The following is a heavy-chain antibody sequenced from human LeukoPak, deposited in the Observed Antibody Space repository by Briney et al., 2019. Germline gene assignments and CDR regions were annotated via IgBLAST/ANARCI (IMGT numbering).Heavy chain of an antibody. D-gene: IGHD3-10*01. CDR3: ARDLRVWGYHPNQFDY. CDR2: INTNTGNP. J-gene: IGHJ4*02. V-gene: IGHV7-4-1*02. Sequence: ASVKVSCKASGYTFTSYAMNWVRQAPGQGLEWMGWINTNTGNPTYAQGFTGRFVFSLDTSVSTAYLQISSLKAEDTAVYYCARDLRVWGYHPNQFDYWGQGTLVTVSS. CDR1: GYTFTSYA.